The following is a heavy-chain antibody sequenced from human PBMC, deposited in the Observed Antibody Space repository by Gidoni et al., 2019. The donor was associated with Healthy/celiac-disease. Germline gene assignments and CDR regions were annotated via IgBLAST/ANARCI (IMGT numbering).Heavy chain of an antibody. CDR1: GGSFSGYY. CDR3: ARGRAARYCSSTSCYTAKFDY. D-gene: IGHD2-2*02. CDR2: INHSGST. J-gene: IGHJ4*02. V-gene: IGHV4-34*01. Sequence: QLQQWGAGLLKPSETLSLTCAVYGGSFSGYYWSWIRQPPGKGLEWIGEINHSGSTNYNPSLKSRVTISVDTSKNQFSLKLSSVTAADTAVYYCARGRAARYCSSTSCYTAKFDYWGQGTLVTVSS.